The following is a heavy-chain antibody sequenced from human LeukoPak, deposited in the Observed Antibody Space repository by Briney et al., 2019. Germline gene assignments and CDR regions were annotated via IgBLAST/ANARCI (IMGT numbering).Heavy chain of an antibody. CDR3: ARETAYYDYVWGSYREVSGDAFDI. V-gene: IGHV6-1*01. J-gene: IGHJ3*02. Sequence: SQTLSLTCAISGDSVSSNSVTWNWIRQSPSRGLEWLGRTYYRSTWYNDYAVSVRGRITVNPDTSKNQFSLHLNSVTPEDTAVYYCARETAYYDYVWGSYREVSGDAFDIWGQGTMVTVSS. CDR2: TYYRSTWYN. D-gene: IGHD3-16*02. CDR1: GDSVSSNSVT.